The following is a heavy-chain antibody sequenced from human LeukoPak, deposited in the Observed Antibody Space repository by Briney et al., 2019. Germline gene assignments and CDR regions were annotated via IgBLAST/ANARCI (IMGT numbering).Heavy chain of an antibody. Sequence: ASVKVSCKASRYTFTAYYIHWVRQAPGQGLEWMGRINPNSGGTSSAQKFQGRVTMTRDTSVSTACMELNGLKSDDTAVYYCARDLSGISSATDAFDMWGQGTMVTVSS. D-gene: IGHD1-14*01. CDR1: RYTFTAYY. CDR3: ARDLSGISSATDAFDM. CDR2: INPNSGGT. J-gene: IGHJ3*02. V-gene: IGHV1-2*06.